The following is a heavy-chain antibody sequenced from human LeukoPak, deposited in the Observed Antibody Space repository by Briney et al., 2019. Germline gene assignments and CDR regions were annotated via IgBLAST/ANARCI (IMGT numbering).Heavy chain of an antibody. D-gene: IGHD7-27*01. V-gene: IGHV4-59*01. CDR3: AKLTGTYFDY. J-gene: IGHJ4*02. CDR2: IYYTGST. Sequence: SETLSLTCTVSGGSLSSYYWSWIRQPPGKGLEWIAYIYYTGSTNYNPSLKSRVTIPVDTSENQFSLRLSSVTAADTAVYYCAKLTGTYFDYWGQGTLVTVSS. CDR1: GGSLSSYY.